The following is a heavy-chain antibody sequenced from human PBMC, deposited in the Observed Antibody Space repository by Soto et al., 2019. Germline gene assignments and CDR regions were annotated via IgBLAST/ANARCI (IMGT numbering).Heavy chain of an antibody. D-gene: IGHD3-22*01. CDR1: GYTFITYG. CDR2: ISTYNGNT. Sequence: QVQLVQSGAEVKKPGASVKVSCKASGYTFITYGVSWVRQAPGQGLDWLGWISTYNGNTRYAERLQGRVTMTTDTTTNTAYMEMRNLRSDDTAVYYCARGPTDYYEYSANYFLDYWGQRNLVTVSS. J-gene: IGHJ4*02. CDR3: ARGPTDYYEYSANYFLDY. V-gene: IGHV1-18*01.